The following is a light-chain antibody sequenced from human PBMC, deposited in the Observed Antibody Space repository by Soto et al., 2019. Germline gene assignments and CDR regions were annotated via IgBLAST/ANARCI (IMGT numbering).Light chain of an antibody. V-gene: IGKV3-15*01. J-gene: IGKJ2*01. CDR2: GAS. CDR3: HQYNFWPGT. Sequence: VMTQSPAILSVSPGESATLSCRASQSVGINLAWYQQRPGRAPRLVIYGASSRATGFPAMFSGSGSGTDFTLTISGLQSEDFAVYYCHQYNFWPGTFGQGTKLEIK. CDR1: QSVGIN.